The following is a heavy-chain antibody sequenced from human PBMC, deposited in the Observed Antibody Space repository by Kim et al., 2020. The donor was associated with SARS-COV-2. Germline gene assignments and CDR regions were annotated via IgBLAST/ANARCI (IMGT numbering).Heavy chain of an antibody. Sequence: STYYTPSLKSRVTISVDTSKNQFSLKLSSVTAADTAVYYCARVAGTFDYWGQGTLVTVSS. CDR3: ARVAGTFDY. V-gene: IGHV4-39*01. D-gene: IGHD6-19*01. J-gene: IGHJ4*02. CDR2: ST.